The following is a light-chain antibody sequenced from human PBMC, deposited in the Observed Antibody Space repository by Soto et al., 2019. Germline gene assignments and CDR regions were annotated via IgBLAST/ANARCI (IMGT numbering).Light chain of an antibody. V-gene: IGLV1-47*01. Sequence: QSVLTQPPSASGTPGQRVTISCSGSSSNIGSNYVYWYQQLPGTAPKLLIYRNNQRPSGVPDRFSGSKSGTSVSLAISGLRSEDEADYYCAAWDDSLSGPNWVFGGGTKLTVL. CDR3: AAWDDSLSGPNWV. CDR1: SSNIGSNY. J-gene: IGLJ3*02. CDR2: RNN.